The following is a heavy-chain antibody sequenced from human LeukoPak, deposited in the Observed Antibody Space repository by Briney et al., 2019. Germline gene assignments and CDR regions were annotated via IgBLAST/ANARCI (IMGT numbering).Heavy chain of an antibody. J-gene: IGHJ4*02. CDR2: ISGSGGST. CDR3: AKPYSSSWYRLGFDY. CDR1: GFTFSSYA. D-gene: IGHD6-13*01. Sequence: QPGGSLRLSCAASGFTFSSYAMSWVRQAPGKGLEWVSAISGSGGSTYYADSVKGRFTISRDNSKNTLYLQMNSLKTNDTAMYYCAKPYSSSWYRLGFDYWGQGTLVTVSS. V-gene: IGHV3-23*01.